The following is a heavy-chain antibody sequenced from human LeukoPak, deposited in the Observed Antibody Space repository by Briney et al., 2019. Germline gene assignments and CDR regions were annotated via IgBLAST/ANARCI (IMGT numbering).Heavy chain of an antibody. J-gene: IGHJ6*03. D-gene: IGHD2-2*01. V-gene: IGHV3-20*04. CDR2: TNWDGAST. CDR1: GFRFDDYG. CDR3: GRVYCSTTSCYDYYDYYMDV. Sequence: GGSLRLSCAASGFRFDDYGMSWVRHVPGKGLEWVSGTNWDGASTGYADSVKGRFNISRDNVKNFLYLQMNSLRVEDTALYFCGRVYCSTTSCYDYYDYYMDVWGKGTTVTVSS.